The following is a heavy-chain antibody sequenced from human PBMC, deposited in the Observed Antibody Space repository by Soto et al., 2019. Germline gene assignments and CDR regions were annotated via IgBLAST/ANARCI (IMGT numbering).Heavy chain of an antibody. CDR3: ASGSGGGFDY. CDR1: GGTFSSYI. V-gene: IGHV1-69*02. CDR2: IIPIIGIA. D-gene: IGHD1-26*01. Sequence: QVQLVQSGAEVKKPGSSVKVSCKASGGTFSSYIISWVRQAPGQGPEWMGRIIPIIGIANYAQKFKGTVTITADKSTSTAYMELSSLRCKDTAVYYCASGSGGGFDYWGQGTLVTVSS. J-gene: IGHJ4*02.